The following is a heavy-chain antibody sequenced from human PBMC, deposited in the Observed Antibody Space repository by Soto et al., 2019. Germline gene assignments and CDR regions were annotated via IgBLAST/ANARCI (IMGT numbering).Heavy chain of an antibody. V-gene: IGHV4-34*01. D-gene: IGHD3-10*01. CDR3: ARSGITMVRGVIRGYYYYGMDV. CDR1: GGSFSVYY. CDR2: INHSGST. J-gene: IGHJ6*02. Sequence: PSETLSLTCAVYGGSFSVYYWSWIRHPPGKGLEWIGEINHSGSTNYNPSLKSRVTISVDTSKNQFSLKLSSVTAADTAVYYCARSGITMVRGVIRGYYYYGMDVWGQGTTVTVSS.